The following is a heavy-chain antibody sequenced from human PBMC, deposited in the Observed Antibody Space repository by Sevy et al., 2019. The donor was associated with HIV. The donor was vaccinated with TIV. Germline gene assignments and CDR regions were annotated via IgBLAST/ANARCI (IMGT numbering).Heavy chain of an antibody. Sequence: GGSLRLSCAVSGFTLTNEFFSWVRQAPGKGLEWVAVVYSGGATYYADSVKGRFTISRDKSKSTLYLQMKGLRAEDTAVYYCARVGYCRGGTRFSGFYYAMDVWGQGTTVTVSS. J-gene: IGHJ6*02. CDR1: GFTLTNEF. V-gene: IGHV3-53*01. D-gene: IGHD2-15*01. CDR2: VYSGGAT. CDR3: ARVGYCRGGTRFSGFYYAMDV.